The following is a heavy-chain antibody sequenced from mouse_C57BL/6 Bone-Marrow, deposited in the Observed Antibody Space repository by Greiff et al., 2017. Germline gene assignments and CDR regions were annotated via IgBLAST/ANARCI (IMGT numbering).Heavy chain of an antibody. J-gene: IGHJ4*01. Sequence: VQLQQSGAELVRPGTSVKVSCKASGYAFTNYLIEWVKQRPGQGLEWIGVFNPGSGGTNYNEKFKGKATLTADKSSSTAYMQLSSLTSEDSAVYFCARGGLRRMDYWGQGTSVTVSS. CDR1: GYAFTNYL. CDR2: FNPGSGGT. D-gene: IGHD2-4*01. CDR3: ARGGLRRMDY. V-gene: IGHV1-54*01.